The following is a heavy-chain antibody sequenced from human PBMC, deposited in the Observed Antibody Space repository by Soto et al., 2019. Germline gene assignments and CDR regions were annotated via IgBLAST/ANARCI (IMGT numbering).Heavy chain of an antibody. J-gene: IGHJ3*02. D-gene: IGHD4-17*01. CDR3: ARGSAGDYDGVAFDI. CDR2: ISAYNGNT. Sequence: ASVKVSCKASGYTFTSYGISWVRQAPGQGLEWMGWISAYNGNTNYAQKLQGRVTMTTDTSTSTAYMELRSLRSDDTAVYYCARGSAGDYDGVAFDIWGQGTMVTVSS. V-gene: IGHV1-18*01. CDR1: GYTFTSYG.